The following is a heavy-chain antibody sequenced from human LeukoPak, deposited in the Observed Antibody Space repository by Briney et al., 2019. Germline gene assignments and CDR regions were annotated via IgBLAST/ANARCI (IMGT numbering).Heavy chain of an antibody. V-gene: IGHV3-66*04. Sequence: GGSLRLSCAVSGLSVSASHMAWVRQVPGKGLEWASLIYGDGKTEYIDSVKDRFLISRDTSKNSLLLHISALRVEDTATYRCGGRRASPSDSSSFYYPYDYWGQGTPVIVSS. J-gene: IGHJ4*02. CDR2: IYGDGKT. CDR3: GGRRASPSDSSSFYYPYDY. D-gene: IGHD6-13*01. CDR1: GLSVSASH.